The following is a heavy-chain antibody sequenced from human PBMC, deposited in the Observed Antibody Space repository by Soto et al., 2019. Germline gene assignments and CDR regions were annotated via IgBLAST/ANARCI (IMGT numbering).Heavy chain of an antibody. CDR1: GYSFSSYA. V-gene: IGHV1-3*01. CDR3: ARSGGLDY. CDR2: INAANGNT. Sequence: QVQLVQSGAEVKKPGASVRVSCKASGYSFSSYAIHWVRQAPGQRLECMGWINAANGNTRYSQNFQVRVTITRATSATTASMGLSSLTSEDTAVYYCARSGGLDYWGQGTPITVSS. D-gene: IGHD3-10*01. J-gene: IGHJ4*02.